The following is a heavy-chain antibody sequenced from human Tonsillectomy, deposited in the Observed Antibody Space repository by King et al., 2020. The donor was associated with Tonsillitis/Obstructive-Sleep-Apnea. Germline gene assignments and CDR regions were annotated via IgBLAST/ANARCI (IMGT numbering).Heavy chain of an antibody. J-gene: IGHJ5*02. CDR1: GDSISSYY. Sequence: HVQLQESGPGLVKPSKTLSLICTVSGDSISSYYWSWIRQPPGKGLEWIGYIYYSGSTNYNPSLKSRVIISVDTSKNQFSLKLSSVTAADTAVYYCAGGSSRSNWFDPWGQGTLVSVSS. CDR2: IYYSGST. D-gene: IGHD6-13*01. CDR3: AGGSSRSNWFDP. V-gene: IGHV4-59*08.